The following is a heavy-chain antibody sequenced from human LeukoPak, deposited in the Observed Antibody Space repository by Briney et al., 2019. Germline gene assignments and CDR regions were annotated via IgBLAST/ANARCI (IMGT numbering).Heavy chain of an antibody. Sequence: GRSLRLSCAASGFTFSSYGMHWVRQAPGKGLEWVAVISYDGSNKYYADSVKGRFTISRDNPKNTLYLQMNGLRAEDTAVYYCAKEGYCSSTSCYFVDYWGQGTLVTVSS. V-gene: IGHV3-30*18. CDR1: GFTFSSYG. J-gene: IGHJ4*02. CDR3: AKEGYCSSTSCYFVDY. CDR2: ISYDGSNK. D-gene: IGHD2-2*01.